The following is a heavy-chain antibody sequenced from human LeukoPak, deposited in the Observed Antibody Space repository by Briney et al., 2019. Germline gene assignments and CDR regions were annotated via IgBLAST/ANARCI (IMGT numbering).Heavy chain of an antibody. Sequence: SETLSLTCTVSGGSISSYYWSWIRQPPGKGLEWIGYIYYSGSTNYNPSLKSRVTISVDTSKNQFSLKLSSVTAADAAVYYCARSIVGASTVDYWGQGTLVTVSS. CDR1: GGSISSYY. V-gene: IGHV4-59*01. CDR3: ARSIVGASTVDY. D-gene: IGHD1-26*01. J-gene: IGHJ4*02. CDR2: IYYSGST.